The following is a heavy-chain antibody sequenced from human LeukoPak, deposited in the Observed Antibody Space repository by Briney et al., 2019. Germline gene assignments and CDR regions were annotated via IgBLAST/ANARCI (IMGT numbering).Heavy chain of an antibody. D-gene: IGHD1-1*01. V-gene: IGHV3-7*01. CDR2: IKRDGSQK. CDR1: GFTFSNYW. Sequence: GGSLRLSCAVSGFTFSNYWMTWVRQAPGKGLEWVAHIKRDGSQKYYLDSVKGRFTISRDNAKNSLYLQMNSLRVEDTAVYYCARLGLEVGGPNWFDPWGQGTLVTVSS. CDR3: ARLGLEVGGPNWFDP. J-gene: IGHJ5*02.